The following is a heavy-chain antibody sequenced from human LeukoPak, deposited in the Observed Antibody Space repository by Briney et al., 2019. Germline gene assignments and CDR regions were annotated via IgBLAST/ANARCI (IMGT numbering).Heavy chain of an antibody. CDR1: GYTFTNFG. D-gene: IGHD3-22*01. Sequence: GASVKVSCKASGYTFTNFGISWVRQAPGQGLEWMGWITPYNGNTNYAQKLQGRVTLTTDTSTSTAYMELRSLRSDDTAVYYCARSDSSGYFNWFDPWGQGTLVTVSS. CDR2: ITPYNGNT. V-gene: IGHV1-18*01. CDR3: ARSDSSGYFNWFDP. J-gene: IGHJ5*02.